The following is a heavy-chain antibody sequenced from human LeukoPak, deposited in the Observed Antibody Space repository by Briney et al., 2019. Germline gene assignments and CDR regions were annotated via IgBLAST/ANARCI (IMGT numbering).Heavy chain of an antibody. D-gene: IGHD6-19*01. V-gene: IGHV1-46*01. Sequence: ASVKVSCKASGYTFTTYSMHWVRQAPGQGLEWMGIINPSGGSTNYAQKFQGRVAITADESTSTAYMELSSLRSEDTAVYYCARGIAVAGNLPTWGQGTLVTVSS. CDR2: INPSGGST. CDR1: GYTFTTYS. J-gene: IGHJ5*02. CDR3: ARGIAVAGNLPT.